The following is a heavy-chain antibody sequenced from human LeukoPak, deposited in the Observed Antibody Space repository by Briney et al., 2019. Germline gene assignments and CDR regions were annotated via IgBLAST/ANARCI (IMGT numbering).Heavy chain of an antibody. Sequence: ASVKVSCKASGYTFTGYYMHWVRQAPGQGLEWMGWINPNSGGTNSAQQFRGRVTMTRDTSISTAYMELTRLKSDDTAVYYCVRYAAATGTDGGDYWGQGTLVTVSS. CDR2: INPNSGGT. CDR1: GYTFTGYY. J-gene: IGHJ4*02. V-gene: IGHV1-2*02. CDR3: VRYAAATGTDGGDY. D-gene: IGHD6-13*01.